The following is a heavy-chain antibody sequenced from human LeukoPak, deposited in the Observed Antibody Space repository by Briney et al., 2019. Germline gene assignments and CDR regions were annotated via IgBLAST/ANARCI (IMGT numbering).Heavy chain of an antibody. D-gene: IGHD3-16*02. CDR1: GGXISSSSYY. CDR3: ARLTFGGVIPMSFDY. Sequence: SETLSLTCTVSGGXISSSSYYWGWIRQPPGKGLSWIGSIYYSGSTYYNTSLRSRVTISVDTSKNQLSLKLSSVTAADTAVYYCARLTFGGVIPMSFDYWGQGTLVTVSS. CDR2: IYYSGST. J-gene: IGHJ4*02. V-gene: IGHV4-39*01.